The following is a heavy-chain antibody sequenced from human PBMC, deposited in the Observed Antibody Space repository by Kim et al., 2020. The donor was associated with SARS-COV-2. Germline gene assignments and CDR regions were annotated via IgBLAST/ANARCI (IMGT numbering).Heavy chain of an antibody. Sequence: SETLSLTCTVSGGSISKTNYYWGWIRQPPGKGLEWTGSVYYSGSTYSNPSLKSRVTISVDTSKNQFSLKLSSVTAADTAIYYCARHVGPEGSSWSAFDPWGQGTLVTVSS. CDR1: GGSISKTNYY. J-gene: IGHJ5*02. CDR2: VYYSGST. D-gene: IGHD6-13*01. CDR3: ARHVGPEGSSWSAFDP. V-gene: IGHV4-39*01.